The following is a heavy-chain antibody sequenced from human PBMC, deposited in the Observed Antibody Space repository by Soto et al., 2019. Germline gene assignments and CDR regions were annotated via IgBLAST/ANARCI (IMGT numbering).Heavy chain of an antibody. J-gene: IGHJ4*02. D-gene: IGHD3-3*01. CDR1: GFTFSSFG. CDR2: IWYDGSNK. V-gene: IGHV3-33*01. CDR3: ARETLRFLEWERGFDY. Sequence: QVPLVESAGGVPQPGRSLRLSCAASGFTFSSFGMHRVRQAPGQGLEWVAVIWYDGSNKYYADSVKGRFTISRDNSKNTLYLQMNSLRAEATAVYYFARETLRFLEWERGFDYWGQGTLVTVSS.